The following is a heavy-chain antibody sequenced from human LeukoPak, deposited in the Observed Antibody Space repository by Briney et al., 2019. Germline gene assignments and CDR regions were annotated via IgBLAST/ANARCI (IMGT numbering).Heavy chain of an antibody. CDR1: GFSFRSYS. J-gene: IGHJ6*03. Sequence: GGSLRLSCVASGFSFRSYSMNWVRQAPGKGLEWVSYISSSSGNIIYYADSVKGRFTISRDNAKNSLYLQMNSLGVEDTAVYHCASGKWKNGYYMDVWGKGTTVTVSS. V-gene: IGHV3-48*04. CDR2: ISSSSGNII. CDR3: ASGKWKNGYYMDV. D-gene: IGHD1/OR15-1a*01.